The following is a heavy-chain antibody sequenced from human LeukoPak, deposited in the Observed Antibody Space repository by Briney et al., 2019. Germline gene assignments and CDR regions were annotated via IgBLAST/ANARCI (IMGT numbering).Heavy chain of an antibody. CDR2: IIPILGIA. V-gene: IGHV1-69*04. CDR3: AREDGYSYYFDY. CDR1: GGTFSSYA. D-gene: IGHD5-24*01. Sequence: GASVKVSCKASGGTFSSYAISWVRQAPRQGLEWMGRIIPILGIANYAQKFQGRVTITADKSTSTAYMELSSLRSEDTAVYYCAREDGYSYYFDYWGQGTLVTVSS. J-gene: IGHJ4*02.